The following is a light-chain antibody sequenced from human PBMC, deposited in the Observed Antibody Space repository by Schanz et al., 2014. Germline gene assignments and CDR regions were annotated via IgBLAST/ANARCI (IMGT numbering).Light chain of an antibody. CDR1: SSDVGAYNH. J-gene: IGLJ2*01. CDR3: CLYTPMSVI. Sequence: QSALTQPRSVSGSPGQSVTISCTGTSSDVGAYNHVSWYQQHPGKAPKLIIYDVYNRPSGVSNRFSASKSGNTASLTISGLQAEDEADYYCCLYTPMSVIFGGGTKLTVL. V-gene: IGLV2-14*03. CDR2: DVY.